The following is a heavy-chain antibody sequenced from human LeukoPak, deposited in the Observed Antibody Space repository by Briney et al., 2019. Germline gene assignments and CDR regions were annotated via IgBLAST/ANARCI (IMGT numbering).Heavy chain of an antibody. CDR1: GYTFTGYY. Sequence: ASVNVSCKASGYTFTGYYMHWVRQAPGQGLEWMGWINPNSGGTNYAQKFQGRVTMTRDTSISTAYMELSRLRSDDTAVYYCARDLKEYYDFWSGYNRFDYWGQGTLVTVSS. CDR3: ARDLKEYYDFWSGYNRFDY. D-gene: IGHD3-3*01. CDR2: INPNSGGT. V-gene: IGHV1-2*02. J-gene: IGHJ4*02.